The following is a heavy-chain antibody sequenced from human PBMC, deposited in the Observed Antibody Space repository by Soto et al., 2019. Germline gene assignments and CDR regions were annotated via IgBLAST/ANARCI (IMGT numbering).Heavy chain of an antibody. Sequence: SETLSLTCTVSGDSVTSDTYYWGWIRQPPGRGLEWIGYFFYSENTYYNPSLKSRVTISVDSSKNHFSLNLNSVTAADSAIYYCVRGRGYSTGYFDYWGQGSQVTVSS. J-gene: IGHJ4*02. V-gene: IGHV4-39*02. CDR2: FFYSENT. CDR1: GDSVTSDTYY. D-gene: IGHD3-3*01. CDR3: VRGRGYSTGYFDY.